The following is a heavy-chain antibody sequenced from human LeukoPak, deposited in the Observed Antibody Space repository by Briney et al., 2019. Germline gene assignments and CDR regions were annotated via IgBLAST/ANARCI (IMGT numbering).Heavy chain of an antibody. CDR1: GGSISGYY. Sequence: SETLSLTCTVSGGSISGYYWSWIRQPPGKGLEWIGYIYYTGSTNYNPSLKSRVTISVDTSKNQFSLKLNSVTAADTAVYYCARRIVGATDYGMDVWGQGTTVTVSS. J-gene: IGHJ6*02. CDR3: ARRIVGATDYGMDV. V-gene: IGHV4-59*01. D-gene: IGHD1-26*01. CDR2: IYYTGST.